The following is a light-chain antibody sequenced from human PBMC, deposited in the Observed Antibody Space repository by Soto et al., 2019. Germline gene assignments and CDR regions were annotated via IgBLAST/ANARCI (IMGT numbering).Light chain of an antibody. Sequence: DIQMTQSPSTLSASVGDRVTITCRASQSISSWLAWYQRKPGKAPKLLIYKGSSLESGVPSRFSGSVSGTEFSLTISSLQPDDFATYYCQHYNSFPWTFGQGTKVDI. CDR3: QHYNSFPWT. CDR2: KGS. V-gene: IGKV1-5*03. J-gene: IGKJ1*01. CDR1: QSISSW.